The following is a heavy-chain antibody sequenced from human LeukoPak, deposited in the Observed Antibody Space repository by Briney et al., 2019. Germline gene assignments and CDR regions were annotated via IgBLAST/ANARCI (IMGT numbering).Heavy chain of an antibody. Sequence: SVKLSCKASGGTFSSYAISWVRQAPGQGLERMGGIIPIFGTANYAQKFQGRVTITADESTSTAYMELSSLRSEDTAVYYCARAYCGGDCYPVTYYYYMDVWGKGTTVTVSS. CDR2: IIPIFGTA. D-gene: IGHD2-21*01. CDR3: ARAYCGGDCYPVTYYYYMDV. V-gene: IGHV1-69*13. J-gene: IGHJ6*03. CDR1: GGTFSSYA.